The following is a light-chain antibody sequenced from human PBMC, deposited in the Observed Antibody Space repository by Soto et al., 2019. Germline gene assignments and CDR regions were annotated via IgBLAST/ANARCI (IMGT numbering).Light chain of an antibody. J-gene: IGKJ3*01. CDR1: QSITKY. CDR2: AAS. CDR3: QQSHSTAVT. Sequence: DIQMTQSPSSLSASVGDRVTITCRASQSITKYLNWYQQKPGRAPKLLIYAASSLHSGVPSRFSGSGSGTDFTLTISSLQPEDFATYFCQQSHSTAVTFGPGTKVDIK. V-gene: IGKV1-39*01.